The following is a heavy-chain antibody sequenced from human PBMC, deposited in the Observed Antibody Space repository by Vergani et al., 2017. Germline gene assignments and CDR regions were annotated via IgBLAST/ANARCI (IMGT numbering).Heavy chain of an antibody. CDR1: GGSISSSSYY. D-gene: IGHD2-15*01. J-gene: IGHJ4*02. CDR3: ARFCSGGSCYSGFDY. CDR2: IYTSGST. V-gene: IGHV4-61*02. Sequence: QLQLQESGPGLVKPSETLSLTCTVSGGSISSSSYYWSWIRQPAGKGLEWIGRIYTSGSTNYNPSLKSRVTISVDTSKNQFSLKLSSVTAADTAVYYCARFCSGGSCYSGFDYWGQGTLVTVSS.